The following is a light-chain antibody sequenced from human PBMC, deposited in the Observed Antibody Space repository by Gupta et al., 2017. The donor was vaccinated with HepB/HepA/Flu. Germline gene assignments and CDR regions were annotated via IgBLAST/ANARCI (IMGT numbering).Light chain of an antibody. Sequence: EIVLTQSPGTLSLSPGERATLSCRASQSFSISYLDWYQQKPGQAPRLLIYEVSRRATGLPDRFSGSGSGTDFTLTISRLETEDFAVYNFQQYGSASRFTFGPETKVEIK. CDR1: QSFSISY. CDR2: EVS. CDR3: QQYGSASRFT. V-gene: IGKV3-20*01. J-gene: IGKJ3*01.